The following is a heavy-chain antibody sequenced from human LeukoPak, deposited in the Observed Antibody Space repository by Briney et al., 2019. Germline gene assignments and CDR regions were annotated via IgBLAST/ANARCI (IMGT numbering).Heavy chain of an antibody. D-gene: IGHD1-26*01. CDR1: GGSISSSSYY. CDR2: IYYSGST. CDR3: ARAQYSGSYRWFDY. Sequence: PSETLSLTCTVSGGSISSSSYYWGWIRQPPGKGLEWIGSIYYSGSTYYNPSLKSRVTISVDTSKNQFSLKLSSVTAADTAVYYCARAQYSGSYRWFDYWGQGTPVTVSS. J-gene: IGHJ4*02. V-gene: IGHV4-39*07.